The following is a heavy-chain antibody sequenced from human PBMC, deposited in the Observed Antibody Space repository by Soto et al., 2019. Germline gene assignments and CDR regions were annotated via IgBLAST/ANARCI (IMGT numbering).Heavy chain of an antibody. V-gene: IGHV4-39*01. CDR2: IFYSGNT. J-gene: IGHJ4*02. Sequence: QLQLQESGPGLVKPSETLSLTCSVSGGSITSSSYYWGWIRQPPGKWLEWIGNIFYSGNTYYNPSLKSRVTIPVDTSKNQFSLKLSSVTAADTAVYYCARQAVSTGSYYYWGQGTLVTVSS. CDR1: GGSITSSSYY. D-gene: IGHD1-26*01. CDR3: ARQAVSTGSYYY.